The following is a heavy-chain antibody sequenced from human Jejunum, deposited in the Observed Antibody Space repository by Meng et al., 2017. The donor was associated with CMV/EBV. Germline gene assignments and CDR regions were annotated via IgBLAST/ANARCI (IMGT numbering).Heavy chain of an antibody. V-gene: IGHV4-34*01. Sequence: LRLWAAGLLNPAESLSPTFAVYGGSFRGYFLNWIRQPPGQGLEWIGEINHSGSTNYIPSLKSRVSISVDTSKNPFSLKLSSVTAADTAVYYCAVGYGSGSNNWFDPWGQGTLVTVSS. CDR3: AVGYGSGSNNWFDP. CDR1: GGSFRGYF. CDR2: INHSGST. J-gene: IGHJ5*02. D-gene: IGHD3-10*01.